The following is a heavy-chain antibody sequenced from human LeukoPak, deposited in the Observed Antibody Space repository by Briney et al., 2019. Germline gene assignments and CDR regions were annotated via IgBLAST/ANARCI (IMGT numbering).Heavy chain of an antibody. CDR3: ARDSLAAAGFDY. CDR2: IWYDGSNK. V-gene: IGHV3-33*01. J-gene: IGHJ4*02. D-gene: IGHD6-13*01. CDR1: GFTFSSYG. Sequence: GGSLRLSRAASGFTFSSYGMHWVRQAPGKGLEGVAVIWYDGSNKYYADSVKGRFTISRDNSKNTLYLQMNSLRAEDTAVYYCARDSLAAAGFDYWGQGTLVTVSS.